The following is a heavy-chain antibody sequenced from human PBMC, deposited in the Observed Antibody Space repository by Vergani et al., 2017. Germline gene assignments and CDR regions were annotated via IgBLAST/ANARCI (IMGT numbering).Heavy chain of an antibody. D-gene: IGHD2-2*01. CDR2: IKSDGSIT. CDR1: GFSFNSYW. Sequence: DVHLAESGGGFFQPGGSLRLSCSASGFSFNSYWMHWVRQVPGKGLLWVSRIKSDGSITAYADSVKGRFTISRDNAQNTLYLQMNSLRVEDTGVYYCAKDHQYQLTPMDVWGQGTTVTVSS. CDR3: AKDHQYQLTPMDV. V-gene: IGHV3-74*03. J-gene: IGHJ6*02.